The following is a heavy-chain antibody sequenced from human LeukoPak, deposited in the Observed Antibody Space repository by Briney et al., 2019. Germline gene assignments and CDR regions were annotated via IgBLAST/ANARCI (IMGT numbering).Heavy chain of an antibody. CDR1: GYTFTSYG. D-gene: IGHD3-22*01. Sequence: ASVKVSCKASGYTFTSYGISWVRQAPGLGLEWMGWISAYNGNTNYAQKLQGRVTMTTDTSTSTAYMELRSLRSDDTAVYYCARPHYYDSSGYSLNYFDYWGQGTLVTVSS. CDR2: ISAYNGNT. J-gene: IGHJ4*02. V-gene: IGHV1-18*01. CDR3: ARPHYYDSSGYSLNYFDY.